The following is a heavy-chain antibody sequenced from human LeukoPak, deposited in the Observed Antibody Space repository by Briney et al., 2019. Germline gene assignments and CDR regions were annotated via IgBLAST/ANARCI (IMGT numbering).Heavy chain of an antibody. CDR1: GFTFSSYS. J-gene: IGHJ3*02. D-gene: IGHD3-22*01. CDR3: EREPTYYYDSSGSTSQDAFDI. Sequence: PGGSLRLSCAPSGFTFSSYSMNWVRQAPGKGLEWVSAISSSSSYIYYADSVKGRFTIYRDNAKNSLYLQMNSLTAEDTAVYYCEREPTYYYDSSGSTSQDAFDIWGQGTMVTVSS. V-gene: IGHV3-21*01. CDR2: ISSSSSYI.